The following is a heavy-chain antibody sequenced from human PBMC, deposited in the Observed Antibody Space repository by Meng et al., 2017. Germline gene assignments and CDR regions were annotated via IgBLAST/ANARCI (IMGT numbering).Heavy chain of an antibody. J-gene: IGHJ3*01. CDR3: TAPMTTVVTPRLQNAFDF. Sequence: GGSLRLSCAASGFTFSNAWMSWVRQAPGKGLEWVGGIKSKTEGGTTDYAATVKGRFTISRDDSKNTLYLQMNSLKTEDTAVYYCTAPMTTVVTPRLQNAFDFWGQGTMVTVSS. V-gene: IGHV3-15*01. CDR2: IKSKTEGGTT. D-gene: IGHD4-23*01. CDR1: GFTFSNAW.